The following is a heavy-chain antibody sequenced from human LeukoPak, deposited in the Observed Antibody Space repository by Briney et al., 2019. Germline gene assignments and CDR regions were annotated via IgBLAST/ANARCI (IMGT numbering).Heavy chain of an antibody. D-gene: IGHD6-19*01. CDR3: ARDRYNSGYDALDV. V-gene: IGHV3-66*01. CDR1: GFTVSSNY. J-gene: IGHJ3*01. Sequence: PGGSLRLSCVVSGFTVSSNYMSWVRQAPGKGLEWVSVIYSGGSTYYADSVKGRFTVSRDNAKNSLYLQMNSLRAKDTALYYCARDRYNSGYDALDVWGQGTMVTVSS. CDR2: IYSGGST.